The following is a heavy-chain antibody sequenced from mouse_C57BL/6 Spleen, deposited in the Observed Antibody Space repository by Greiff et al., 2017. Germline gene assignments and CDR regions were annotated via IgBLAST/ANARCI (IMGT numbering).Heavy chain of an antibody. CDR1: GFNFKDDY. Sequence: EVQLQESGAELVRPGASVKLSCTASGFNFKDDYMHWVKQRPEQGLEWIGWIDPENGDTEYASKFQGKATITADTSSNTAYLQLSSLTSEDTAVYYCTTPIPITTGRGAWFAYWGQGTLVTVSA. J-gene: IGHJ3*01. D-gene: IGHD1-1*01. CDR2: IDPENGDT. V-gene: IGHV14-4*01. CDR3: TTPIPITTGRGAWFAY.